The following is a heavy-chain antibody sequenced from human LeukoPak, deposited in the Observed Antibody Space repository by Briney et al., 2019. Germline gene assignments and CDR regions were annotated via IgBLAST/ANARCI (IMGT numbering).Heavy chain of an antibody. D-gene: IGHD6-19*01. Sequence: SDTLSLTCTVSGGSISSYYWSWIRQPPGKGLEWIGYIYTSGSTNYNPSLKSRVTISVDTFKNQFSLKLSSVTAADTAVYYCARRGRRYSSGWYFDYWGQGTLVTVSS. CDR1: GGSISSYY. CDR3: ARRGRRYSSGWYFDY. CDR2: IYTSGST. V-gene: IGHV4-4*09. J-gene: IGHJ4*02.